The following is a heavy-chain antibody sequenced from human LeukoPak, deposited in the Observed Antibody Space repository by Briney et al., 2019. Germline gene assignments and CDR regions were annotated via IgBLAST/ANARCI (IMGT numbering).Heavy chain of an antibody. J-gene: IGHJ6*02. D-gene: IGHD6-25*01. Sequence: GGSLRLSCAASGFTLSGFWMSWVRQAPGKGLEWVANIKPEGSEKYYVDSVKGRFTISRDNAKNSLYLQMNSLRAEDTAVYYCTRNRGLDVWGQGTTVTVSS. CDR3: TRNRGLDV. CDR1: GFTLSGFW. CDR2: IKPEGSEK. V-gene: IGHV3-7*01.